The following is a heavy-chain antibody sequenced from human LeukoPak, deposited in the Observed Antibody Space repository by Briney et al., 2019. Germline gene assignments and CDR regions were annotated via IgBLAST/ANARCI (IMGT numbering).Heavy chain of an antibody. V-gene: IGHV3-20*04. J-gene: IGHJ6*03. CDR3: ARSSGVYSGYYMDV. Sequence: PGGSLRLSCAASGFIFDDYGMSWVRQAPGKGLEWVSGINWNGGSTGYADSVKGRFTISRDNAKNSLYLQMNSLRAEDTALYYCARSSGVYSGYYMDVWGKGTTVTVSS. CDR1: GFIFDDYG. CDR2: INWNGGST. D-gene: IGHD3-22*01.